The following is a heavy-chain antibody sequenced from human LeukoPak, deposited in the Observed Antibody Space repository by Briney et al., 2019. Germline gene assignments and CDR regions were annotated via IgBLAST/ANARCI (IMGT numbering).Heavy chain of an antibody. CDR2: IHYSGST. V-gene: IGHV4-59*01. J-gene: IGHJ2*01. Sequence: SETLSLTCTVSGGSISSYYWSWIRQPPGKGLEWIGYIHYSGSTNYNPSLKSRVTISVDTSKNQFSLKLSSVTAADTAVYYCARAFVNDILTGYYGHWYFDLWGRGTLVTVSS. CDR1: GGSISSYY. CDR3: ARAFVNDILTGYYGHWYFDL. D-gene: IGHD3-9*01.